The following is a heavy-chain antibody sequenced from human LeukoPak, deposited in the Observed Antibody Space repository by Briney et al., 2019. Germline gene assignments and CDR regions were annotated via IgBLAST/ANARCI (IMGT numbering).Heavy chain of an antibody. D-gene: IGHD2-2*01. CDR3: ARERDNRYCSSISCYAFDN. CDR2: ISAYNGNT. CDR1: GYSFTGHY. J-gene: IGHJ4*02. V-gene: IGHV1-18*04. Sequence: RASVKVSCKASGYSFTGHYMHWVRQAPGQGLEWMGWISAYNGNTNYAQKLQGRVTMTTDTSTSTVYMELSRLRSDDTAVYYCARERDNRYCSSISCYAFDNWGQGTLVTVSS.